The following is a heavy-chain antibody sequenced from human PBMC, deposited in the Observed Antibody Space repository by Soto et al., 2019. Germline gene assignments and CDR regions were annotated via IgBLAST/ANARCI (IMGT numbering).Heavy chain of an antibody. J-gene: IGHJ4*02. D-gene: IGHD1-26*01. V-gene: IGHV3-21*01. CDR1: GFTFSSYS. CDR2: ISSSSSYI. Sequence: GGSLRLSCAASGFTFSSYSMNWVRQAPGKGLEWVSSISSSSSYIYYADSVKGRFTISRDNAKNSLYLQMNSLRAEDTAVYYCARDPGLGRLFDYWGQGTLVPVSS. CDR3: ARDPGLGRLFDY.